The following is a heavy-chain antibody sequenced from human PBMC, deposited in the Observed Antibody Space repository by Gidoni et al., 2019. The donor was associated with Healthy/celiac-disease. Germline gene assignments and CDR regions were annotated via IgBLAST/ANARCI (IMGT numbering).Heavy chain of an antibody. CDR2: INHSGST. J-gene: IGHJ5*02. Sequence: QVQLQQWGAGLLKSSETLSLTCAVYGGSFSGYYWSWIRQPPGKGLEWIGEINHSGSTNYNPSLKSRVTISVDTSKNQFSLKLSSVTAADTAVYYCARGQRRFLEWFQANWFDPWGQGTLVTVSS. CDR3: ARGQRRFLEWFQANWFDP. CDR1: GGSFSGYY. D-gene: IGHD3-3*01. V-gene: IGHV4-34*01.